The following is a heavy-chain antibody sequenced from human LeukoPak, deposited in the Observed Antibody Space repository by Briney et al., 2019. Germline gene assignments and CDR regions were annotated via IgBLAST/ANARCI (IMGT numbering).Heavy chain of an antibody. CDR2: TTSYNGKT. D-gene: IGHD2-8*01. Sequence: EASVKVSCKASGYTFSSYGISWVRQAPGQGLEWMGWTTSYNGKTHYAQKFQGRVTMTTDTSTSTAYMELRSLRSDDTAVYYCARDGGGGYCTNGVCLDLPYNWFDPWGQGTLVTVSS. J-gene: IGHJ5*02. CDR3: ARDGGGGYCTNGVCLDLPYNWFDP. CDR1: GYTFSSYG. V-gene: IGHV1-18*01.